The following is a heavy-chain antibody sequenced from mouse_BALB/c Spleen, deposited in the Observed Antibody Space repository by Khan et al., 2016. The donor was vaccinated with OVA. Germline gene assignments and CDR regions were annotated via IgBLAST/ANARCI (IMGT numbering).Heavy chain of an antibody. V-gene: IGHV5-6*01. D-gene: IGHD4-1*01. CDR1: GFTFSTYG. CDR3: ASHLTGSFAY. Sequence: EVQLVESGGDLVKPGGSLRLSCAASGFTFSTYGMSWVRQFPDKRLEWVATINSDGNYTYYPDTVKGRFTISRNNAENTLYLQMSSLKSEDTAIYYCASHLTGSFAYWGQGTLVTVSA. J-gene: IGHJ3*01. CDR2: INSDGNYT.